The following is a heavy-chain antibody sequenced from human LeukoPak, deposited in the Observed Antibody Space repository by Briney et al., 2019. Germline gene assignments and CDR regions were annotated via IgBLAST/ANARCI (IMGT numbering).Heavy chain of an antibody. CDR3: ARICCSSTSFPTTYYYYGMDV. CDR2: INHSGST. D-gene: IGHD2-2*01. V-gene: IGHV4-34*01. J-gene: IGHJ6*02. Sequence: PSETLSLTCAVYGGSFSGYYWSWIRQPPGKGLEWIGEINHSGSTNYNPSLKSRVTISVDTSKNQFSLKLSSVTAADTAVYYWARICCSSTSFPTTYYYYGMDVWGQGTTVTVSS. CDR1: GGSFSGYY.